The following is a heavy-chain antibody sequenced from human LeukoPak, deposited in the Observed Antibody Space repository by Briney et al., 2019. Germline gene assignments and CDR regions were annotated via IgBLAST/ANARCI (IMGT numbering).Heavy chain of an antibody. Sequence: GASVKVSCKASGYTFTGYYMHWVRQAPGQGLEWMGWINPNSGGTNYAQKFQGRVTMTRDTSISTAYMELSRLRSDDTAVYYCARLSVVVVVPAANDGFDPWGQGTLVTVSS. D-gene: IGHD2-2*01. CDR2: INPNSGGT. V-gene: IGHV1-2*02. CDR3: ARLSVVVVVPAANDGFDP. CDR1: GYTFTGYY. J-gene: IGHJ5*02.